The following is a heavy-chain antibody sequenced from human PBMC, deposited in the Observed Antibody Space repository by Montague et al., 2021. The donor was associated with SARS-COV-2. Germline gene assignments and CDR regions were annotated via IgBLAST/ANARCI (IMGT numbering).Heavy chain of an antibody. V-gene: IGHV4-61*01. J-gene: IGHJ6*02. CDR3: ARERLDCSGTSCYTNGLDV. Sequence: SETLSLTCTASGGSVRSGLYYWTWIRQPPGKGLEWIGYVYYSGIANHNPSLKSRLTLTVDTSKNQFSLKLSSVTAADTAIYYCARERLDCSGTSCYTNGLDVWGQGTMVTVSS. CDR2: VYYSGIA. D-gene: IGHD2-15*01. CDR1: GGSVRSGLYY.